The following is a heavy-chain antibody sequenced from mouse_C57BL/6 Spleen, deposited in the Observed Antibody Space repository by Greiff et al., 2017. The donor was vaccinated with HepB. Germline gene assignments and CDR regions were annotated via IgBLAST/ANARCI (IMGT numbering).Heavy chain of an antibody. Sequence: VQLQQSGPELVKPGASVKMSCKASGYTFTDYYMNWVKQSHGKSLEWIGVINPYNGGTSYNQKFKGKATLTVDKSSSTAYMERNSLTSEDSAVYYCAREERGGYGYDEGGYYAMDYWGQGTSVTVSS. V-gene: IGHV1-19*01. J-gene: IGHJ4*01. D-gene: IGHD2-2*01. CDR1: GYTFTDYY. CDR2: INPYNGGT. CDR3: AREERGGYGYDEGGYYAMDY.